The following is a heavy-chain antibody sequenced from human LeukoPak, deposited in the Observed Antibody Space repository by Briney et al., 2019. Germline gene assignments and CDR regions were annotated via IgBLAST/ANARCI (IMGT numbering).Heavy chain of an antibody. D-gene: IGHD3-22*01. CDR1: GYTFTGYY. CDR2: ISPNSGGT. Sequence: ASVKVSCKASGYTFTGYYMHWVRQAPGQGLEWMGWISPNSGGTNYAQQFQGRVTMTRDTSISTAYMELSRLRSDDTAVYYCARPDSSDGGLFAFDIWGQGTMVTVSS. V-gene: IGHV1-2*02. J-gene: IGHJ3*02. CDR3: ARPDSSDGGLFAFDI.